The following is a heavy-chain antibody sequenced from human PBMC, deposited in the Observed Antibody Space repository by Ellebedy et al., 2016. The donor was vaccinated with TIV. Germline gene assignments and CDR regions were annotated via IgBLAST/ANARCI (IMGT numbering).Heavy chain of an antibody. CDR3: ATMARDYSGYFDL. V-gene: IGHV3-15*07. Sequence: GESLKISCAASGFTFSNAWMNWVRQAPGKGMEWVGRIRTKSDGGTIDYAAPVKSRFIISRDDSKNTLYLQMDSLEVEDTAVYYCATMARDYSGYFDLWGRGTVVTVSS. D-gene: IGHD2-15*01. CDR2: IRTKSDGGTI. CDR1: GFTFSNAW. J-gene: IGHJ2*01.